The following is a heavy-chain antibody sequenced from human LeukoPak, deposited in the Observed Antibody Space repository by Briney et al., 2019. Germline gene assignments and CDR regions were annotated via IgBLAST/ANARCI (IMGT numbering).Heavy chain of an antibody. D-gene: IGHD3-16*01. CDR2: ISDTGST. CDR3: AGHEGFGVTFYYGIDV. Sequence: WESLSLTCTVSGGSISSTSFYWGWLRQPPGKGRDWIGSISDTGSTYYNPSLKSRVVISVDTTKNQFSLQLSSVTAADTAVYSCAGHEGFGVTFYYGIDVWGQGTTVTVSS. V-gene: IGHV4-39*01. J-gene: IGHJ6*02. CDR1: GGSISSTSFY.